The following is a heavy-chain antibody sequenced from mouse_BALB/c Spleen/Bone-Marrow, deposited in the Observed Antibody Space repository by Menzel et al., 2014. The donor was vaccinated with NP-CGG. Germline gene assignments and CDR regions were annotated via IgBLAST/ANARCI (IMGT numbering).Heavy chain of an antibody. D-gene: IGHD2-3*01. V-gene: IGHV5-12-1*01. CDR3: ARHEDGYYDAMDY. J-gene: IGHJ4*01. Sequence: EVQLVESGGGLVKPGGSLKPSCAASGFAFSSYDMSWVRQTPEKRLEWVAYISSGGGSTYYPDTVKGRFTISRDNAKNTLYLQMSSLKSEDTAMYYCARHEDGYYDAMDYWGQGTSVTVSS. CDR1: GFAFSSYD. CDR2: ISSGGGST.